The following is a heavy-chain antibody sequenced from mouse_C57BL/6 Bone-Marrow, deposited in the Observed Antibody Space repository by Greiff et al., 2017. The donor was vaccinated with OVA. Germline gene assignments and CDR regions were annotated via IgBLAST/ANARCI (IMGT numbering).Heavy chain of an antibody. D-gene: IGHD3-3*01. CDR2: INPGSGGT. Sequence: VQLQQSGAELVRPGTSVKVSCKASGYAFTNYLIEWVKQRPGQGLEWIGVINPGSGGTNYNEKFKGKATLTADKSSSTAYMQLSSLTSEDSAVYFCAREGGQGAMDYWGQGTSVTVSS. CDR1: GYAFTNYL. V-gene: IGHV1-54*01. J-gene: IGHJ4*01. CDR3: AREGGQGAMDY.